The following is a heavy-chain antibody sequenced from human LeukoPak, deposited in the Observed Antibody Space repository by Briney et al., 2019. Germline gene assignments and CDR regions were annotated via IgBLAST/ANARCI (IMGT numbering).Heavy chain of an antibody. D-gene: IGHD3-9*01. CDR3: ARELIDYDILTGYPYADAFDI. CDR2: INYSGST. J-gene: IGHJ3*02. CDR1: GGSISSSSTYY. Sequence: SETLSLTCTVSGGSISSSSTYYWGWIRQPPGKGLEWIGTINYSGSTYYNPSLKSRVAMSVDTSKNQFSLKLSSVTAADTAVYYCARELIDYDILTGYPYADAFDIWGQGTMVTVSS. V-gene: IGHV4-39*07.